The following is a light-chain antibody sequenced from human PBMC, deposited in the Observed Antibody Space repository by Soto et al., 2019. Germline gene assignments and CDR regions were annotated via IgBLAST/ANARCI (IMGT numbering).Light chain of an antibody. CDR2: LGS. CDR3: MKALQTTRT. J-gene: IGKJ1*01. Sequence: DIVMTQSPLSLPVTPGEPASISCRSSQSLLHSNGYNYLDWYLQKPGQSPQLLIYLGSNRASGVPDRFSGSGSGTDFTLKISRVEADDVGVYYCMKALQTTRTFGQGTKVEIK. V-gene: IGKV2-28*01. CDR1: QSLLHSNGYNY.